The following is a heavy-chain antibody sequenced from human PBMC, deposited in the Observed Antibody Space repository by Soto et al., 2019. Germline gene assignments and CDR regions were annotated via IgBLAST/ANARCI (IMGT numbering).Heavy chain of an antibody. CDR1: GGSIRSYY. J-gene: IGHJ4*02. V-gene: IGHV4-59*01. CDR2: LYYSGST. Sequence: QVQLQESGPGLVKPSETLSLTCTVSGGSIRSYYWSWIRQPPGKGLEWIGHLYYSGSTNYNPFLKSRVTISLDTSKNQFSLKLTSVTAADTAVYYCAGDFPGRDYWGQGTLVTVSS. CDR3: AGDFPGRDY.